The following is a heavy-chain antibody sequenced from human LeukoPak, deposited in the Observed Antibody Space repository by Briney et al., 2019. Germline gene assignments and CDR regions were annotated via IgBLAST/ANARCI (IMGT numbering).Heavy chain of an antibody. Sequence: GESLKISCNGSGYIFGNRWIGWVRQMPGKGLEWMGIIYPDDSDTIYTPSFEAQVTISADKSISTDYLQWSSLKASDTAMYYCARGAYGSGISYNYYGMDVWGQGTTVTVSS. CDR3: ARGAYGSGISYNYYGMDV. CDR1: GYIFGNRW. D-gene: IGHD3-10*01. V-gene: IGHV5-51*01. J-gene: IGHJ6*02. CDR2: IYPDDSDT.